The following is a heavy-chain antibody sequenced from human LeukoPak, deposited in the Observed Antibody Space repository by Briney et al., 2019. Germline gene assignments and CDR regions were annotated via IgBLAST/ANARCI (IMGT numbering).Heavy chain of an antibody. V-gene: IGHV4-31*03. CDR3: AREKSGIVVVPAAISGRWFDP. Sequence: SQTLSLTCTVSGGSISSGGYYWSWIRQHPGKGLEWIGYIYYSGSTYYNPSLKSRVTISVDTSKNQFSLKLSSVTAADTAVYYYAREKSGIVVVPAAISGRWFDPWGQGTLVTVSS. CDR2: IYYSGST. J-gene: IGHJ5*02. D-gene: IGHD2-2*02. CDR1: GGSISSGGYY.